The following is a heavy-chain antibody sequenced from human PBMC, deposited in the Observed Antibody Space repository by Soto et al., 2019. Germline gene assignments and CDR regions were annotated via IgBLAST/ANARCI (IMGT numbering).Heavy chain of an antibody. CDR3: AKDRRAGGNYGFYSDF. D-gene: IGHD1-7*01. CDR1: GFTFSSYG. CDR2: SSATGAGT. Sequence: GGALRLSCAASGFTFSSYGMTWVRQAPGKGLEWVSFSSATGAGTYYADSVKGRFTISRDNSKNTLYLQMTSLRADDTAVYYCAKDRRAGGNYGFYSDFWGQGALVTVSS. V-gene: IGHV3-23*01. J-gene: IGHJ4*02.